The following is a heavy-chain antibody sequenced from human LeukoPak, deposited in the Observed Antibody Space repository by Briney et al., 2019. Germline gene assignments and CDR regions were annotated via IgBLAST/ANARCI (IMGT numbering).Heavy chain of an antibody. D-gene: IGHD2-21*02. Sequence: SETLSLTCSVSGASLISSHNFWAWIRQPPGKGLEWIGSMFYDGTTFYSPFLKTRVTISVDTSMNQISMRLDSVTAADTAVYYCARHTLVTAISTYNWFDPWGQGTLVTVSS. CDR3: ARHTLVTAISTYNWFDP. J-gene: IGHJ5*02. CDR2: MFYDGTT. CDR1: GASLISSHNF. V-gene: IGHV4-39*01.